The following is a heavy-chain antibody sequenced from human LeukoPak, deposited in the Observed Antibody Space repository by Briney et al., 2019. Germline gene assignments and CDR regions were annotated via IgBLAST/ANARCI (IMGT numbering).Heavy chain of an antibody. D-gene: IGHD6-13*01. CDR1: GGTFSSYA. CDR2: MNPNSGNT. J-gene: IGHJ5*02. CDR3: ARGAHYSSSWHNWFDP. Sequence: ASVKVSCKASGGTFSSYAINWVRQATGQGLEWMGWMNPNSGNTGYAQKFQGRVTITRNTSISTAYMELSSLRSEDTAVYYCARGAHYSSSWHNWFDPWGQGTLVTVSS. V-gene: IGHV1-8*03.